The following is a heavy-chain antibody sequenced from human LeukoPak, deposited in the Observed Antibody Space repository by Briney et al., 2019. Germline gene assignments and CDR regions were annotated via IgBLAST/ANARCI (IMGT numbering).Heavy chain of an antibody. CDR3: ASGPSGYHNT. CDR1: EFTVSVNY. J-gene: IGHJ4*02. CDR2: IYSGGST. D-gene: IGHD5-12*01. V-gene: IGHV3-66*01. Sequence: GGSLRLSCAASEFTVSVNYMSWVRQAPGKGLEWVSFIYSGGSTYYADSVNGRFTNSRDSFKNIMHRQMNSLRAEDTAVYYCASGPSGYHNTGGQGTLVTVSS.